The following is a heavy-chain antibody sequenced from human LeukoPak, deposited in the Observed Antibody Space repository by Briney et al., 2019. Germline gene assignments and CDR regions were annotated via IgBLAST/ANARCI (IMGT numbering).Heavy chain of an antibody. CDR1: GYTFTSYG. D-gene: IGHD5-18*01. CDR2: ISAYNGNT. V-gene: IGHV1-18*01. CDR3: ARSRYSYGYDY. J-gene: IGHJ4*02. Sequence: GASVKVSCKASGYTFTSYGISWVRQAPGQGLEWMGWISAYNGNTNYAQKLQGRVTMTTDTSTSTAYMELSSLRSEDTAVYYCARSRYSYGYDYWGQGTLVTVSS.